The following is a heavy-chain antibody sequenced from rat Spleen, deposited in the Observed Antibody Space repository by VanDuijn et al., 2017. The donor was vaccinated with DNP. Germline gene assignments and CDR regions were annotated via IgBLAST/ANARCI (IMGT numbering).Heavy chain of an antibody. CDR2: ITGGGGTI. CDR3: ARWGGDYFDY. V-gene: IGHV5-31*01. J-gene: IGHJ2*01. CDR1: GFTFSYYW. Sequence: EVQLVESGGDLVQPGRSLKLSCVASGFTFSYYWMAWIRQVPGKGLEWIASITGGGGTIYYPDSVKGRFTISRDNAKTTLYLQMNSLRSEDMATYYCARWGGDYFDYWGQGVMVTVSS.